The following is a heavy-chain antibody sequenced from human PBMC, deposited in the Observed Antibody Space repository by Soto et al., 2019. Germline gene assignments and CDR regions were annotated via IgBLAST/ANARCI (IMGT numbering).Heavy chain of an antibody. D-gene: IGHD3-10*01. CDR1: GFTISSYL. J-gene: IGHJ6*03. V-gene: IGHV3-7*01. Sequence: PGGSLRLSCEASGFTISSYLMSWVRKAQGKGQEWVANIKQDESEKYYVYSVKCLFTISRVYAKNSLYLQMISLRSEDTAVYYCARVKECGGPYYYYYFIVFWGKGTTVTVS. CDR2: IKQDESEK. CDR3: ARVKECGGPYYYYYFIVF.